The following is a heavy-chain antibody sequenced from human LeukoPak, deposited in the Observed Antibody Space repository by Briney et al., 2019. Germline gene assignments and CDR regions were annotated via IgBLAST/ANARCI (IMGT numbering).Heavy chain of an antibody. V-gene: IGHV3-66*02. CDR2: IYNGGAT. J-gene: IGHJ4*02. CDR3: AGGGEVARSLEY. D-gene: IGHD3-16*01. Sequence: GGSLTLSCAASGVTINYMVWVCLGQRKGLEWDSVIYNGGATYYADSVKGRFTISRDNSKSTLFLFLQMNSLRTDDTAIYYCAGGGEVARSLEYWGQGTPVTVSS. CDR1: GVTINY.